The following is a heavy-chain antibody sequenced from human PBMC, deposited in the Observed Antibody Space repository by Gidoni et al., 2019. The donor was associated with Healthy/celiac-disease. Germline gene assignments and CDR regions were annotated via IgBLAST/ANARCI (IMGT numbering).Heavy chain of an antibody. CDR1: GGTFSSYA. CDR2: IIPIFGTA. V-gene: IGHV1-69*01. Sequence: QVQLVQSGAEVKKPGSSVKVSCKASGGTFSSYAISWVRQAPGQGLEWLGGIIPIFGTANDAKKFQGRVTITADEATSTAYMELSSLRSEDTAVYYCARERPYDSRPSYFDYWGQGTLVTVSS. CDR3: ARERPYDSRPSYFDY. J-gene: IGHJ4*02. D-gene: IGHD3-22*01.